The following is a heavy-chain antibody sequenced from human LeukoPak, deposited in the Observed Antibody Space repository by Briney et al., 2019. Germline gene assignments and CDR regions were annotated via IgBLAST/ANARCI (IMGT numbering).Heavy chain of an antibody. Sequence: ASVKVSCKASGYTFTSYGISWVRQAPGQGLEWMGWISAYNGNTNYAQKLQGRVTMTTDTSTSTAYMELRSLRSDDTAVYYCARDSVGFGELLSPNYYYYGMDVWGQGTTVTVSS. V-gene: IGHV1-18*01. CDR1: GYTFTSYG. J-gene: IGHJ6*02. D-gene: IGHD3-10*01. CDR3: ARDSVGFGELLSPNYYYYGMDV. CDR2: ISAYNGNT.